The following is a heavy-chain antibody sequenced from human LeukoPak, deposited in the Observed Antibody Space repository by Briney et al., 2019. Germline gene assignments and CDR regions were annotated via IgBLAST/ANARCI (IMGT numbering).Heavy chain of an antibody. CDR3: ARDFCSGGSCYPGY. J-gene: IGHJ4*02. CDR1: GYTFTGYY. CDR2: INHNSCST. V-gene: IGHV1-2*04. D-gene: IGHD2-15*01. Sequence: ASVKVSCKASGYTFTGYYMHWVRQAPGQGLEWMGRINHNSCSTHYAQNFQGWVTMTRDTSISTAYMELSRLRSDDTAVYYCARDFCSGGSCYPGYWGQGTLVTVSS.